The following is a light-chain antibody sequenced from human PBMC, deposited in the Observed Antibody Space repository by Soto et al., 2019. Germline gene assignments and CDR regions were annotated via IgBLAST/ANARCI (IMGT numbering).Light chain of an antibody. CDR2: DAS. CDR1: QSVSSY. J-gene: IGKJ4*01. CDR3: QQRSNWPPALT. Sequence: EIVLTQSPATLSLSPGERATLSCRASQSVSSYLAWYQQKPGQAPRLLIYDASNRATGIPARFSGSGSGTDFTLPISSLESEDFAVSYCQQRSNWPPALTFGGGPKVEI. V-gene: IGKV3-11*01.